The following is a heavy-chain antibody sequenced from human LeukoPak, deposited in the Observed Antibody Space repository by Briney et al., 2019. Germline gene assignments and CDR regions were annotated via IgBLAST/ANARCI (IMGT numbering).Heavy chain of an antibody. J-gene: IGHJ5*01. CDR2: IWDDGGTK. V-gene: IGHV3-33*01. CDR3: AREGLTGSTNWFDS. CDR1: GSTFSSYG. D-gene: IGHD1-7*01. Sequence: GGSLRLSCVVSGSTFSSYGMHWVRQAPGKGLEWVAVIWDDGGTKYYSDSVKGRFTISRDNSKSTLYLEMNSLRVEDTAVYYCAREGLTGSTNWFDSWGQGTLATVSS.